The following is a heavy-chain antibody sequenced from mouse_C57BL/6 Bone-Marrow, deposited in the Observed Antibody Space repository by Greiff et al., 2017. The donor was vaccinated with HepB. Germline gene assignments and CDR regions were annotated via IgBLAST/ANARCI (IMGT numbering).Heavy chain of an antibody. V-gene: IGHV1-61*01. CDR2: IYPSDSET. D-gene: IGHD1-3*01. CDR1: GYTFTSYW. Sequence: QVQLKQPGAELVRPGSSVKLSCKASGYTFTSYWMDWVKQRPGQGLEWIGNIYPSDSETHYNQKFKDKATLTVDKSSSTAYMQLSSLTSEDSTVYYCALKGAMDYWGQGTSVTVSS. J-gene: IGHJ4*01. CDR3: ALKGAMDY.